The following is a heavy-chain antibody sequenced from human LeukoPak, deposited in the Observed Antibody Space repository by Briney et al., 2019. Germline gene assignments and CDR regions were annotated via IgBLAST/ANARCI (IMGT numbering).Heavy chain of an antibody. V-gene: IGHV5-51*01. CDR3: ARWITSGYYYNDY. J-gene: IGHJ4*02. Sequence: GESLKISCKGSGYSFNMYWIGWVRQMPGKGLEWMGIIYPDDSHIRYRPSFQGQVTISADKSISTAYLQWSSLKASDTAMYYCARWITSGYYYNDYWGQGTRVTVSS. CDR1: GYSFNMYW. CDR2: IYPDDSHI. D-gene: IGHD3-22*01.